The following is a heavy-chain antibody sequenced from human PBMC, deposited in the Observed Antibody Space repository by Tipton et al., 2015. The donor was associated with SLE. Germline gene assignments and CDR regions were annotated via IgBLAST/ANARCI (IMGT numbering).Heavy chain of an antibody. CDR3: ARVTLFELDYHYHMGV. Sequence: TLSLTCTVSGGSIRSFSYYWGWIRQPPGKGLEWIGSYHYSGSSYYNPSLPSLRSRVTISVDTSKKELSLKLRSVTAADTAVYYCARVTLFELDYHYHMGVWGLGTTVSVSS. CDR2: YHYSGSS. CDR1: GGSIRSFSYY. J-gene: IGHJ6*02. D-gene: IGHD3-3*01. V-gene: IGHV4-39*07.